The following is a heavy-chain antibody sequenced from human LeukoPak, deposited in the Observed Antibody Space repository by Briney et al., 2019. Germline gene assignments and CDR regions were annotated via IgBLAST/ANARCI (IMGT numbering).Heavy chain of an antibody. CDR1: GFTFNTYG. Sequence: GGTLRLSCAVSGFTFNTYGMTWVRQAPGKGLEWVSGISGSDGSTYHADSVKGRFTISRDNAKNSLYLQMNSLRAEDTALYYCAKDSAPYYDILTGSPMDVWGKGTTVTISS. V-gene: IGHV3-23*01. CDR2: ISGSDGST. CDR3: AKDSAPYYDILTGSPMDV. J-gene: IGHJ6*03. D-gene: IGHD3-9*01.